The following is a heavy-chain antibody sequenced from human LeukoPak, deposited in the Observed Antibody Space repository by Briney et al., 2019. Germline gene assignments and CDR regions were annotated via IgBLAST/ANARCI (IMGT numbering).Heavy chain of an antibody. D-gene: IGHD2-15*01. V-gene: IGHV4-30-2*01. Sequence: SQTLSLTCAVSGGSISSGGYSWSWIRQPPGKGLEWIGEINHSGGSNYNPSLKSRVTISVDTSKNHFSLKLSSLTAADTAVYYCARGLLALGSWGQGTLVTVSS. J-gene: IGHJ4*02. CDR3: ARGLLALGS. CDR1: GGSISSGGYS. CDR2: INHSGGS.